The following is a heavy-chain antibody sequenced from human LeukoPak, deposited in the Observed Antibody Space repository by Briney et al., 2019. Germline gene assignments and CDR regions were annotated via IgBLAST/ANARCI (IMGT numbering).Heavy chain of an antibody. CDR3: ARDHVDSYDY. Sequence: GGSLRLSCAASGFSFNSYTMSWVRQAPGKGLEWVSGISGSGGSTYYADSVKGRFTISRDNSKNTLYLQMNSLRAEDTAVYYCARDHVDSYDYWGQGTLVTVSS. CDR2: ISGSGGST. CDR1: GFSFNSYT. D-gene: IGHD5-12*01. J-gene: IGHJ4*02. V-gene: IGHV3-23*01.